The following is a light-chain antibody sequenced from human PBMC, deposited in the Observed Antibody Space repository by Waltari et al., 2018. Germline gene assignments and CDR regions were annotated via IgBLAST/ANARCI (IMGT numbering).Light chain of an antibody. Sequence: QSALTQPASVSGSPGQSVTIFCAGTSNDVVVYNSFPWYQEHPGQAPRVIIYDVSDRPSGVSDRFSGSKSGNTASLTISGLQAEDEADYYCSSQSSNDVVLFGGGTKLTVL. J-gene: IGLJ2*01. CDR1: SNDVVVYNS. V-gene: IGLV2-14*01. CDR2: DVS. CDR3: SSQSSNDVVL.